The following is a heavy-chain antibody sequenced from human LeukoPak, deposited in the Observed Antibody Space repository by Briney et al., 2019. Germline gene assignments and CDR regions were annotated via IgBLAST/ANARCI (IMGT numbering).Heavy chain of an antibody. D-gene: IGHD1-14*01. V-gene: IGHV3-30*03. J-gene: IGHJ6*02. Sequence: PGGSLRLSCAASGFTFSSFGMHWVRQAPGKGLEWVAVISYDGSYRYYADSVKGRFTISRDNSKNTLYLQMNSLRAEDTAVYYCAAPRGSPDQTYYGMDVWGQGTTVTVSS. CDR3: AAPRGSPDQTYYGMDV. CDR1: GFTFSSFG. CDR2: ISYDGSYR.